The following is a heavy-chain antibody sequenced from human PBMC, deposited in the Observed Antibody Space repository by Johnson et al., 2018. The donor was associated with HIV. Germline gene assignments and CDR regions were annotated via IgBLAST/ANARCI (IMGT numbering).Heavy chain of an antibody. J-gene: IGHJ3*02. V-gene: IGHV3-30*18. CDR3: AKDRGYGGNLDAFDI. CDR2: ISYDGSNK. Sequence: QVQLVESGGGVVQPGKSLTLSCVASGLSFSNFGIHWVRQAPGKGPEWVAVISYDGSNKYYADSVKGRFTISRDNSKNTRYLQMNSLRAEDKAVYYCAKDRGYGGNLDAFDIWGQGTMVTVSS. CDR1: GLSFSNFG. D-gene: IGHD4-23*01.